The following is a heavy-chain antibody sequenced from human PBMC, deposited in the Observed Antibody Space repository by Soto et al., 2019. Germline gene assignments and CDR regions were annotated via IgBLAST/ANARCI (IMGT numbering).Heavy chain of an antibody. CDR3: ARLKQDYAVA. Sequence: QVQLVQSGAEVKKPGASVKVSCKASGYTFTSYDINWVRLATGQGLGWMGWMNPNSGNTAYAQKFXGRSPMXXNTSISTAYMELSSLRSEDTAVYYCARLKQDYAVAWGQGTLVTVSS. J-gene: IGHJ5*02. CDR1: GYTFTSYD. CDR2: MNPNSGNT. D-gene: IGHD3-16*01. V-gene: IGHV1-8*01.